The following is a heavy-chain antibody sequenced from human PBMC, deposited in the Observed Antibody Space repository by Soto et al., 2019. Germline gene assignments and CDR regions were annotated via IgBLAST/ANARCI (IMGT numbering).Heavy chain of an antibody. Sequence: GASVKVSFKASGNSFRCYAVSWGRQAPGQGLEWMGAIIPVFGTTNYTQKFQGRVTITADDSTTTSYMELSSLRSDDTAVYYCAREPFGRFDPWGQGTLVTVSS. CDR1: GNSFRCYA. J-gene: IGHJ5*02. CDR2: IIPVFGTT. CDR3: AREPFGRFDP. D-gene: IGHD3-10*01. V-gene: IGHV1-69*13.